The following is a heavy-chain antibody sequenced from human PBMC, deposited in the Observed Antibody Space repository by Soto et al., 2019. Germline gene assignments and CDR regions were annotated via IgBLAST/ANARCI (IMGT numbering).Heavy chain of an antibody. Sequence: QVQLVQSGAEVKKPGSSVKVSCKASGGTFSSYAISWVRQAPGQGLEWMGGIIPIFGTANYAQKFQGRVTITADESTSTAYMELSSLRSEDTAVYYCASQERYYDSSGPRPNWFDPWGQGTLVTVSS. CDR3: ASQERYYDSSGPRPNWFDP. D-gene: IGHD3-22*01. J-gene: IGHJ5*02. CDR1: GGTFSSYA. V-gene: IGHV1-69*01. CDR2: IIPIFGTA.